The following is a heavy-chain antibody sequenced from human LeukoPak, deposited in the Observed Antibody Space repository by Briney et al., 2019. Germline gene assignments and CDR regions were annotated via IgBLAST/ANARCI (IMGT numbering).Heavy chain of an antibody. CDR1: GYTFTSYD. Sequence: ASVKVSCIASGYTFTSYDINWVRQATGQGLEWMGWMNPNSGNTGYAQKFQGRVTMTRNTSISTAYMELSSLRSEDTAVYYCARDYDFWSGYYPHYYGMDVWGQGTTVTVSS. CDR2: MNPNSGNT. CDR3: ARDYDFWSGYYPHYYGMDV. J-gene: IGHJ6*02. V-gene: IGHV1-8*01. D-gene: IGHD3-3*01.